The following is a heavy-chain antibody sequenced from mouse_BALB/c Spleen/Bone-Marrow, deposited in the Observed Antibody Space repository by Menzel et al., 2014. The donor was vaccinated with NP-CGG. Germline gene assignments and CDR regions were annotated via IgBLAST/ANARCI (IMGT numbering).Heavy chain of an antibody. J-gene: IGHJ2*01. V-gene: IGHV1-82*01. CDR3: ARFSTVYYFDY. CDR2: VYPGDGDT. D-gene: IGHD4-1*02. Sequence: VKLQESGSELVKPGASVKISCKASGYAFSSSWMNWVKQRPGQGLEWIGRVYPGDGDTNYNGKFKGKATLTADKSSSTAYMQLSSLTSVGSAVYFCARFSTVYYFDYWGQGTTLTVSS. CDR1: GYAFSSSW.